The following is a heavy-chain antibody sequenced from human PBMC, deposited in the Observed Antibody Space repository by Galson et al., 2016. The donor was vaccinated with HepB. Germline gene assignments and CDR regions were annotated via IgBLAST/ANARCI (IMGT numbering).Heavy chain of an antibody. D-gene: IGHD2-21*01. CDR1: GFTFSSYW. CDR2: INSDESNT. V-gene: IGHV3-74*01. J-gene: IGHJ4*02. Sequence: LRLSCAASGFTFSSYWMHWVRQASGKGLVWVSRINSDESNTNYADSVKGRFTISRDNAKNTLYLQMNSLRAEDTAVYYCARGGGYYFFDYWGQGNLVTVSS. CDR3: ARGGGYYFFDY.